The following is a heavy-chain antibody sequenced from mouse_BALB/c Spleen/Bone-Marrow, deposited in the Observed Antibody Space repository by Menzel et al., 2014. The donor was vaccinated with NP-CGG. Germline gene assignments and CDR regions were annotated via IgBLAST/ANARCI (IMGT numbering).Heavy chain of an antibody. D-gene: IGHD4-1*01. V-gene: IGHV5-17*02. CDR2: ISSGSSTI. CDR3: TRGGNWDDFDY. J-gene: IGHJ2*01. Sequence: EVKVVESGGGLVQPGGSRKLSCAASGFTFSSFGMHWVRQTPEKGLEWVAYISSGSSTIYYADTVKGRFTISRDNPKNTLFLQVTSLRSEDTAMYYCTRGGNWDDFDYWCQGTTLTVSS. CDR1: GFTFSSFG.